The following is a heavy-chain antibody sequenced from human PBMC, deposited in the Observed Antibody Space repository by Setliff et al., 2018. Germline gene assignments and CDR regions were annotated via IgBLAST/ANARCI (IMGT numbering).Heavy chain of an antibody. Sequence: PGGSLRLSCVASGFTFTDYAMSWVRQAPGKGLEWVSSVSVSGDNTYYTDSVKGRFTTSRDNSKNTLSLQMSSLRTEDTAIYFCAGQGPIFGSGLIPGFDQWGQGTMVTVSS. V-gene: IGHV3-23*01. CDR3: AGQGPIFGSGLIPGFDQ. CDR1: GFTFTDYA. D-gene: IGHD3-3*01. J-gene: IGHJ4*02. CDR2: VSVSGDNT.